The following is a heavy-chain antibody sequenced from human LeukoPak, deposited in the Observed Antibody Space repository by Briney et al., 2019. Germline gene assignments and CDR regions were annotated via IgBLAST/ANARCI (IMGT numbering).Heavy chain of an antibody. Sequence: GGSLKLSCAASRFTFSSYGMHWVRQAPGKGLEWVAVISYDGNNRYYADSVKGRFTISRYNSKNTLYLQMNSLRAEDTAVYYCAKVKGEVIGAFDIWGQGTMVTVSS. CDR2: ISYDGNNR. V-gene: IGHV3-30*18. CDR1: RFTFSSYG. D-gene: IGHD3-16*01. J-gene: IGHJ3*02. CDR3: AKVKGEVIGAFDI.